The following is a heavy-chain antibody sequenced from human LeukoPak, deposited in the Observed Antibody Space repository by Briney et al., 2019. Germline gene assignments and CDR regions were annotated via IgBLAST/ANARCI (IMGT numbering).Heavy chain of an antibody. D-gene: IGHD2/OR15-2a*01. Sequence: TGGSLRLSCAASGFTFDDYTMHWVRQPPGKGLEWVSLISWDGGSTYYADSVKGRFTISRDTNKNSLSLQMNSLRTEDTALYYCAKRIILRDYYYGMDVWGQGTTVTVSS. CDR1: GFTFDDYT. V-gene: IGHV3-43*01. CDR2: ISWDGGST. CDR3: AKRIILRDYYYGMDV. J-gene: IGHJ6*02.